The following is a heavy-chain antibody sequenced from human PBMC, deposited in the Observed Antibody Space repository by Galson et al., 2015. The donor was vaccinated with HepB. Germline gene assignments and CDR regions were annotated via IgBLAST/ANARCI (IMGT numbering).Heavy chain of an antibody. Sequence: SLRLSCAASGFTFSSYGMHWVRQAPGKGLEWVAVISYDGSNKYYADSVKGRFTISRDNSKNTLYLQMNSLRAEDTAVYYCAKTPYSGYDSWYFDLWGRGTLVTVSS. D-gene: IGHD5-12*01. CDR2: ISYDGSNK. V-gene: IGHV3-30*18. CDR3: AKTPYSGYDSWYFDL. CDR1: GFTFSSYG. J-gene: IGHJ2*01.